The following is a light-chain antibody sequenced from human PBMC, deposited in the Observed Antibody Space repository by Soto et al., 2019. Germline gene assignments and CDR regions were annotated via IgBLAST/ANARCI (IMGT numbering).Light chain of an antibody. CDR3: QQYNSYS. CDR2: HAS. CDR1: QSISSW. Sequence: DIQMTQSPSTLSASVGERVTITCRASQSISSWLAWYQQKPGKAPKVLIYHASNSQSGVPSRFSGSGSGTEFTLTISSLQPDDFATYYCQQYNSYSFGQGTKVDIK. J-gene: IGKJ1*01. V-gene: IGKV1-5*01.